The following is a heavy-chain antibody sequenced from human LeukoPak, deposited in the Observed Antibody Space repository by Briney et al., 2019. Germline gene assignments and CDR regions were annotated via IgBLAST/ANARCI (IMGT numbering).Heavy chain of an antibody. V-gene: IGHV1-18*01. CDR2: ISAYNGNT. D-gene: IGHD3-3*01. Sequence: GASVKVSCKASGYTFTSYGISWVRQAPGQGLEWMGWISAYNGNTNYAQKLQGRVTMTTDTSTSTAHMELRGLRSDDTAVYYCARDGYDFWSAERGFDYWGQGTLVTVSS. CDR1: GYTFTSYG. CDR3: ARDGYDFWSAERGFDY. J-gene: IGHJ4*02.